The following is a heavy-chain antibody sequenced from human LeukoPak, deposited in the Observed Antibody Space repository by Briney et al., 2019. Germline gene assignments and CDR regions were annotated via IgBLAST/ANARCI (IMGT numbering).Heavy chain of an antibody. CDR1: GGSINSYY. V-gene: IGHV4-4*07. D-gene: IGHD3-10*01. J-gene: IGHJ4*02. CDR3: TRDDLGSGRPFDY. Sequence: SETLSLTCTVSGGSINSYYWSWIRQPAGKGLEWIGRLSSSGSTNSNPSLKSRVTMSVDTSKNQLSLNLTSVTAADTAMYYCTRDDLGSGRPFDYWGQGILVTVSS. CDR2: LSSSGST.